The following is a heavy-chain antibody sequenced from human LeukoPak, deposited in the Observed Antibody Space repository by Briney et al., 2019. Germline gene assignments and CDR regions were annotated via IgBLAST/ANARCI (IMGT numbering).Heavy chain of an antibody. CDR2: INHSGST. V-gene: IGHV4-39*07. Sequence: PSETLSLTCTVSGGSISSGDYYWSWVRQPPGKGLEWIGEINHSGSTNYNPSLKSRVTISVDTSKNQFSLKLSSVTAADTAVYYCAINRRRSSGWYGRDYWGQGTLVTVSS. D-gene: IGHD6-19*01. CDR1: GGSISSGDYY. CDR3: AINRRRSSGWYGRDY. J-gene: IGHJ4*02.